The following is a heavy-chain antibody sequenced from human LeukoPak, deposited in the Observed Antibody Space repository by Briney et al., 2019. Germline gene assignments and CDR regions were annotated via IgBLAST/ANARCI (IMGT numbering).Heavy chain of an antibody. CDR1: GGSISSYY. J-gene: IGHJ5*02. V-gene: IGHV4-59*08. CDR2: IHYSGSP. Sequence: SETLSLTCTVSGGSISSYYWSWIRQPPGKGLEWIGYIHYSGSPNYNPSLKSRVTISIDTSNNQFSLKLNSVTAADTAVYYCARHSNWNGGVDWFDPWGQGAQVTVSS. CDR3: ARHSNWNGGVDWFDP. D-gene: IGHD1-20*01.